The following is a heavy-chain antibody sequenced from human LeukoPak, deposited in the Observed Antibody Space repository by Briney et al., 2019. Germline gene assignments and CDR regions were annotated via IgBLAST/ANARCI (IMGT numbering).Heavy chain of an antibody. CDR1: GGTFSNYA. D-gene: IGHD2-2*01. V-gene: IGHV1-69*05. CDR2: IIPIFGTA. J-gene: IGHJ6*03. CDR3: ARARRVVPAAIMHYYYYMDV. Sequence: SVKVSCKASGGTFSNYAISWVRQAPGQGLEWMGGIIPIFGTANYAQKFQGRVTITTDESTSTAYMELSSLRSEDTAVYYCARARRVVPAAIMHYYYYMDVWGKGTTVTVSS.